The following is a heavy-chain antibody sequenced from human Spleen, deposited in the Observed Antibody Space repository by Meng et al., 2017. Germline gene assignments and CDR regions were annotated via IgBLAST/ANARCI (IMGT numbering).Heavy chain of an antibody. CDR1: GGSFSDYC. D-gene: IGHD4-11*01. J-gene: IGHJ4*02. CDR3: ARGPTTMAHDFDY. Sequence: LQAGGAGLLTPSATLSLTCVVSGGSFSDYCWSWIRQPPGQGLEWIGEINHSGSTNYHPSLESRATISVDTSQNNLSLKLSSVTAADSAVYYCARGPTTMAHDFDYWGQGTLVTVSS. V-gene: IGHV4-34*01. CDR2: INHSGST.